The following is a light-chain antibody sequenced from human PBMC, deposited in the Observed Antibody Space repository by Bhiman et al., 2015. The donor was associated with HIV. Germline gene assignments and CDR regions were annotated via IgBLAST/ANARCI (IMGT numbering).Light chain of an antibody. CDR3: QSYDVSNRVI. CDR1: SGSIASKY. Sequence: QSVSESPGKTVTISCTRSSGSIASKYVQWYQQRPGTSPTMLIFANDQRASEVPDRFSGSVDTSSDSASLSISGLQPDDEADYYCQSYDVSNRVIFGGGTKLTVL. V-gene: IGLV6-57*01. CDR2: AND. J-gene: IGLJ2*01.